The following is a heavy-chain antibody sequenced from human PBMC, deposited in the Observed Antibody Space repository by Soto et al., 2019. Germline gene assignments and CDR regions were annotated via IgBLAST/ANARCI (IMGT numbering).Heavy chain of an antibody. CDR1: VYTFTSYG. Sequence: ASVKVSCKASVYTFTSYGINWVRQAPGQGLEWMGWISAYNGSTDYAQKLQGRVTMTTDTSTSTAYLELRSLRSDDTAVYYCARGRFLEWLSTFYYFAMDVWGQGTTVTVSS. D-gene: IGHD3-3*01. V-gene: IGHV1-18*04. J-gene: IGHJ6*02. CDR3: ARGRFLEWLSTFYYFAMDV. CDR2: ISAYNGST.